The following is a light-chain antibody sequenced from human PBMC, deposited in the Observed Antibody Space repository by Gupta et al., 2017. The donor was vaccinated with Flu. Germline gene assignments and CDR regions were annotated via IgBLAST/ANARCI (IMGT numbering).Light chain of an antibody. CDR1: TGAVTGTYY. V-gene: IGLV7-43*01. CDR3: LLYYPGIWV. Sequence: QIVVTQEPSLTVSPGGTVTLTCACNTGAVTGTYYPNWFQQKPGQAPTALIYSATNKHSWTPARFSGSLLGGKAALTLSGVQPEDEADYYCLLYYPGIWVFGGGTKLTVL. J-gene: IGLJ3*02. CDR2: SAT.